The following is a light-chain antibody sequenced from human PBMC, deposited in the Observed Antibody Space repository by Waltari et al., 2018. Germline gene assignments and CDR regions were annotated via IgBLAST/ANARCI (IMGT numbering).Light chain of an antibody. J-gene: IGLJ2*01. CDR2: EST. Sequence: QSALPQPASVSGSPGQSITISCTGTSSDVGTYNLVSWYQHHPGKAPKLMFYESTKRPSGVSNRFSGSKSGNTASLTISGLQAEDEADYYCCSFAGSSPHVVLGGGTKLTVL. CDR1: SSDVGTYNL. CDR3: CSFAGSSPHVV. V-gene: IGLV2-23*01.